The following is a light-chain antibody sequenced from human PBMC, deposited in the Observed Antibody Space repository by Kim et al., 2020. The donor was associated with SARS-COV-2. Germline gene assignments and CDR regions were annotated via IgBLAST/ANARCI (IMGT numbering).Light chain of an antibody. CDR1: QSISTN. J-gene: IGKJ4*01. CDR2: ATS. Sequence: DIQMTQSPTSLSASVGDRVTIACRASQSISTNLNWYQQKPGKAPNLLIYATSNLQSGVPSRFSGSGSGTDFTLTIGSLQAGDFATYFCQQSHSTPLLTFGGGTKVDIK. CDR3: QQSHSTPLLT. V-gene: IGKV1-39*01.